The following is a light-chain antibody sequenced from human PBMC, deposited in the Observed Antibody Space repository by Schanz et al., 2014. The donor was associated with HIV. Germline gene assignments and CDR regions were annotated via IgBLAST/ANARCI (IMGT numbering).Light chain of an antibody. CDR2: GAS. CDR3: QQYGSSPSMYT. CDR1: QSVSSN. V-gene: IGKV3-20*01. J-gene: IGKJ2*01. Sequence: EIVLTQSPGTLSLSPGERGTLSCRASQSVSSNLAWYQQKPGQAPRLLIFGASNRATGIPDRFSGGVSGTDFTLTISRVEPEDFAVYYCQQYGSSPSMYTFGQGAKLEIK.